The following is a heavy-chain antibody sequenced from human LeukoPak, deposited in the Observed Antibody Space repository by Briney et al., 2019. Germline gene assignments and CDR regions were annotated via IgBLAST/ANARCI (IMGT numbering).Heavy chain of an antibody. V-gene: IGHV3-11*05. CDR3: AREDTAMVVFDY. CDR1: GFTFSDYY. D-gene: IGHD5-18*01. CDR2: ISSSSSYT. Sequence: GGSLRLSCAASGFTFSDYYMSWLRQAPGKGLEWVSYISSSSSYTNYADSVKGRFTISRDNAKNSLYLQMNSLRAEDTAVYYCAREDTAMVVFDYWGQGTLVTVSS. J-gene: IGHJ4*02.